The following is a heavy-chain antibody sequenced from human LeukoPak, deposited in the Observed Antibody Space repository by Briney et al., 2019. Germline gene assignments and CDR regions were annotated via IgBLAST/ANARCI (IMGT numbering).Heavy chain of an antibody. CDR2: IYTSGST. J-gene: IGHJ6*03. V-gene: IGHV4-61*02. D-gene: IGHD3-3*01. CDR3: ARDGGDYDFWSGPYMDV. CDR1: GGSISSGSYY. Sequence: PSETLSLTCTVSGGSISSGSYYWSWIRQPAGKGLEWIGRIYTSGSTNYNPSLKSRVTISVDTSKNQFSLKLSSVTAADTAVYYCARDGGDYDFWSGPYMDVWGKGTTVTVSS.